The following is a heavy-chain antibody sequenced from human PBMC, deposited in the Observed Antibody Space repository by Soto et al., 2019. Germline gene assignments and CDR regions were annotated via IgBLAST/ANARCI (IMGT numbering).Heavy chain of an antibody. CDR1: GFTFSSYG. Sequence: QVQLVESGGGVVQPGRSLRLSCAASGFTFSSYGMHWVRQAPGKGLEWVAVISYDGSNKYYADSVKGRFTISRDNSKNTLYLQMNSPRAEDTAVYYCAKESVVVITDYWGQGTLVTVSS. J-gene: IGHJ4*02. CDR2: ISYDGSNK. CDR3: AKESVVVITDY. D-gene: IGHD3-22*01. V-gene: IGHV3-30*18.